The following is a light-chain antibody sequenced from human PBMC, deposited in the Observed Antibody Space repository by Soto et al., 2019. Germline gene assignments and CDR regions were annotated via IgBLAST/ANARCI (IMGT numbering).Light chain of an antibody. J-gene: IGLJ1*01. CDR3: SSYTTSNTRQIV. Sequence: QSVLTQPASVSGAPGQALTISCTGTSSEVGGYNYVSWYQHHPGKAPKLLIYDVSNRPSGISNRFSGSKSDNTASLTISGLQPEDEADYYCSSYTTSNTRQIVFGTGTKVTVL. V-gene: IGLV2-14*03. CDR1: SSEVGGYNY. CDR2: DVS.